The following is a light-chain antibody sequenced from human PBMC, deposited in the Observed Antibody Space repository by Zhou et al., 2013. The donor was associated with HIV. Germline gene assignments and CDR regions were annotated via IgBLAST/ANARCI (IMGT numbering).Light chain of an antibody. V-gene: IGLV1-47*01. Sequence: QSVLTQPSSAAGTPGQRVTISCSGSSSNIGSHYVYWYQQLPGTAPKLLMYKNDQRPSGVPDRFSGSKSGTSASLAISGLRSEDEADYYCQSYDSSLSGVVFGGGTKLTVL. J-gene: IGLJ2*01. CDR2: KND. CDR1: SSNIGSHY. CDR3: QSYDSSLSGVV.